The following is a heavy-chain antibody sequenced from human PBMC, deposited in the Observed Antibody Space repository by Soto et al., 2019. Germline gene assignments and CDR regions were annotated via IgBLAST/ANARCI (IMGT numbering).Heavy chain of an antibody. Sequence: SETLSPTCAVSGPSIGSSTWWSWVRQPPGKGLEWIGEIYHSGSTNYNPSLKSRVTISVDKSKNQFSLNLSSVTAADTSVYYCARAGGLGAVAVDYWGQGTLVT. CDR3: ARAGGLGAVAVDY. J-gene: IGHJ4*02. D-gene: IGHD6-19*01. CDR1: GPSIGSSTW. V-gene: IGHV4-4*02. CDR2: IYHSGST.